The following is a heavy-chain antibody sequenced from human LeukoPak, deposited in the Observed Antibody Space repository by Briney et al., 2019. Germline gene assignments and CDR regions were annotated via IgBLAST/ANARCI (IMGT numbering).Heavy chain of an antibody. D-gene: IGHD3-10*01. Sequence: SETLSLTCTVSGVSISSYYWSWLPQPPGKGLEGIGYIYYSGSTNYNPSLKSRFTISVDTSKNQFSLKLSSMTAADTAVYYCATTRMVRGVIGTWFDPWGQGTLVTVSS. V-gene: IGHV4-59*01. CDR2: IYYSGST. J-gene: IGHJ5*02. CDR1: GVSISSYY. CDR3: ATTRMVRGVIGTWFDP.